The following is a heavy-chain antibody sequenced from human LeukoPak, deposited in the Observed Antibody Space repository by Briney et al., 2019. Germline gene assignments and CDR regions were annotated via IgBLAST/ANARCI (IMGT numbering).Heavy chain of an antibody. CDR1: GGTFSSYA. CDR2: TIPIFGTA. D-gene: IGHD3-16*01. CDR3: ARVLGMSGAFDI. V-gene: IGHV1-69*13. J-gene: IGHJ3*02. Sequence: ASVKVSCKASGGTFSSYAISWVRQAPGQGLEWMGGTIPIFGTANYAQKFQGRVTITADESTSTAYMELSSLRSEDTAVYYCARVLGMSGAFDIWGQGTMVTVSS.